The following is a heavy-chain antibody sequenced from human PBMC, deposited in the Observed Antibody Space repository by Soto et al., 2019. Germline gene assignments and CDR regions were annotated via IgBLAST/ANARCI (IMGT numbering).Heavy chain of an antibody. CDR1: GGTFSSYV. CDR3: ARERNCSSTSCYLWYWFDP. CDR2: IIPILGTA. V-gene: IGHV1-69*13. D-gene: IGHD2-2*01. J-gene: IGHJ5*02. Sequence: SVKVSCKASGGTFSSYVISWVRQAPGQGLEWMGGIIPILGTANYAQKFQGRVTITADESTSTAYMEMSSLRSEDTAVYYCARERNCSSTSCYLWYWFDPWGQGTPVTVSS.